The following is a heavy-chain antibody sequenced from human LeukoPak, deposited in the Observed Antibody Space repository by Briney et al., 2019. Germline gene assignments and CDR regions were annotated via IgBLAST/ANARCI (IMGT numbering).Heavy chain of an antibody. CDR1: GFTVSSNY. D-gene: IGHD3-10*01. J-gene: IGHJ5*02. CDR2: IYSGGST. V-gene: IGHV3-53*01. CDR3: ASLDPGDWFDP. Sequence: GGSLRPSCAASGFTVSSNYMSWVRQAPGKGLEWVSVIYSGGSTYYADSVKGRFTISRDNSKNTLYLQMNSLRAEDTAVYYCASLDPGDWFDPWGQGTLVTVSS.